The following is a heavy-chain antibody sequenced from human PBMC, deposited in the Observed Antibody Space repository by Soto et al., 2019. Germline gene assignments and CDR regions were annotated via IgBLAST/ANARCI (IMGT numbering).Heavy chain of an antibody. V-gene: IGHV1-69*12. J-gene: IGHJ6*02. CDR3: ASHSGSSPEGRYYSGMDV. Sequence: QVQLVQSGAEVKKPGSSVKVSCKASGGTFSSYAISWVRQAPGQGLEWMGGIISIFGTADYAQKFQGRVTITAYESTSTAYMELSSRTSEDTAVYYCASHSGSSPEGRYYSGMDVWGQGTTVTVSS. CDR1: GGTFSSYA. CDR2: IISIFGTA. D-gene: IGHD1-26*01.